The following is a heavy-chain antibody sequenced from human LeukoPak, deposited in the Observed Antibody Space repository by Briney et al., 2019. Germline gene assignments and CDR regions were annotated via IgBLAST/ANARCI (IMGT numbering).Heavy chain of an antibody. CDR2: IIPIFGTA. D-gene: IGHD3-10*01. J-gene: IGHJ4*02. CDR3: ARDRHYYGSGSYYHYFDY. Sequence: ASVKVSCKASAGTFSSYAISWVRQAPGQGLEWMGGIIPIFGTANYAQKFQGRVTITTDESTSTAYMELSSLRSEDTAVYYCARDRHYYGSGSYYHYFDYWGQGTLVTVSS. V-gene: IGHV1-69*05. CDR1: AGTFSSYA.